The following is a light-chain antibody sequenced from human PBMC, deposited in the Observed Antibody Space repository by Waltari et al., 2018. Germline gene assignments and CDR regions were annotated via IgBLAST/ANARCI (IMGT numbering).Light chain of an antibody. CDR2: GEA. CDR3: QQSYSTPLT. Sequence: DIQMTQSPSCLSASVGDRVTITFRASQSMSSYLSWYQQKPGKAPKLLIYGEASLQSGVTSRFSGSGSGTDFTLTISSLQPEDFATYSCQQSYSTPLTFGPGTKVDIK. J-gene: IGKJ3*01. CDR1: QSMSSY. V-gene: IGKV1-39*01.